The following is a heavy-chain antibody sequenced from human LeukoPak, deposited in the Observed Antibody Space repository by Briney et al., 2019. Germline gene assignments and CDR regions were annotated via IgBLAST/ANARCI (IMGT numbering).Heavy chain of an antibody. CDR1: GYTFTSYD. CDR2: MNPNSGNT. D-gene: IGHD3-22*01. V-gene: IGHV1-8*01. J-gene: IGHJ4*02. Sequence: ASVKVSCKASGYTFTSYDINWVRQATGQGLEWMGWMNPNSGNTGYAQKFQGRVTMTRNTSISTAYMELSSLRSEDTAVYYCARGFPYYYDSSGNNMGYWGQGTLVSVSS. CDR3: ARGFPYYYDSSGNNMGY.